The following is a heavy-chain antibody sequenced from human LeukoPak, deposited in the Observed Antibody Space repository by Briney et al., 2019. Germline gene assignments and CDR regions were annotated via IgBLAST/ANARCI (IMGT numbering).Heavy chain of an antibody. J-gene: IGHJ4*02. D-gene: IGHD1-7*01. CDR3: AREIRELPVYYFDY. CDR2: ISYDGSNK. CDR1: GYTFTGYY. V-gene: IGHV3-30-3*01. Sequence: SCKAPGYTFTGYYMHWVRQAPGKGLEWVAVISYDGSNKYYADSVKGRFTISRDNSKNTLYLQMNSLRAEDTAVYYCAREIRELPVYYFDYWGQGTLVTVSS.